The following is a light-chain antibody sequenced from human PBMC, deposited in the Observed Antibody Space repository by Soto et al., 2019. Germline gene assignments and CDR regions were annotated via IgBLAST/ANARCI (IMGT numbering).Light chain of an antibody. CDR1: QDITNY. CDR3: QHYDHLPIT. V-gene: IGKV1-33*01. J-gene: IGKJ5*01. CDR2: DAS. Sequence: DIQMTQSPSSLSASVGDRVTITCQASQDITNYLNWYQQKPGRAPRLLLYDASSLETGVPSRFSGSGSGTDFTLTINSLQPEDVATYYCQHYDHLPITFGQGTRLEIK.